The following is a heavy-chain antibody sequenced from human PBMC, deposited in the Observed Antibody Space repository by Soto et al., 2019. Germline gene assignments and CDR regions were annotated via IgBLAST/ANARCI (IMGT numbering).Heavy chain of an antibody. Sequence: AGGSLRLSCAASGFTFSTFGIHWVRQAPDKGPEWAARISYDGSDTYYADSVRGRFTISRDNSKNTVFLQMNSLRVDDSAVYHCAKEESLYYYGLDVWGQGTTVTVSS. J-gene: IGHJ6*02. D-gene: IGHD3-10*01. CDR3: AKEESLYYYGLDV. CDR1: GFTFSTFG. CDR2: ISYDGSDT. V-gene: IGHV3-30*18.